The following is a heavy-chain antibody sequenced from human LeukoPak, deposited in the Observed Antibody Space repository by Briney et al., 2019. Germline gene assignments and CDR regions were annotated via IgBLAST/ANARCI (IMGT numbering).Heavy chain of an antibody. D-gene: IGHD3-10*01. Sequence: GGSLRLSCAASGFTFSTYAMHWVRRAPGKGLEWVAVITYDGSDKYYADSVKGRFTISRDNSKNTVYLQMNSLRAEDTAVYYCARVPYGSGTYTDYWGRGTLVTVSS. V-gene: IGHV3-30-3*01. CDR2: ITYDGSDK. J-gene: IGHJ4*02. CDR3: ARVPYGSGTYTDY. CDR1: GFTFSTYA.